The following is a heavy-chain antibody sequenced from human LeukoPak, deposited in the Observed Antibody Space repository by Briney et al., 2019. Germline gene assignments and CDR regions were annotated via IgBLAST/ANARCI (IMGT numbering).Heavy chain of an antibody. CDR3: ARQGPIGPIDY. Sequence: GEPLKTSSKGSGYSFTSYWIGWGRQMAGKGLGGLGIIYTGDSNTNYSPSYQAQVTISADKSISTAYLQWSSLKASDTAMYYCARQGPIGPIDYWGQGTLVSVSS. CDR2: IYTGDSNT. CDR1: GYSFTSYW. J-gene: IGHJ4*02. D-gene: IGHD2/OR15-2a*01. V-gene: IGHV5-51*01.